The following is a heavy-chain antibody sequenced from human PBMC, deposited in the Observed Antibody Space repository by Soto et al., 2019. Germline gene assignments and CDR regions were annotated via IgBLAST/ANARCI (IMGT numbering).Heavy chain of an antibody. CDR2: IYTSGST. CDR3: ARAKLYGGGFDY. Sequence: PSETLSLTCTVSGVSISSYHWSWIRQPAGKGLEWIGRIYTSGSTNYNPSLKSRVTMSVDTSKNQFSLKLSSVNAADTAVYDCARAKLYGGGFDYWGQGALVTVPQ. CDR1: GVSISSYH. V-gene: IGHV4-4*07. D-gene: IGHD2-15*01. J-gene: IGHJ4*02.